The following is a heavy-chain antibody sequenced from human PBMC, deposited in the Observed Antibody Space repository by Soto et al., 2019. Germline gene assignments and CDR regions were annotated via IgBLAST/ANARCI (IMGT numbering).Heavy chain of an antibody. Sequence: QVQLEESGGGVVQPGRSLRLSCTASGFAFSDYGMHWVRQAPGKGLEWVAIIFYDGSHEYYADSVKGRFTISRDNSRNTVELQMNSLRAEDTATYFCARRRSTVTTPWFYHGMDVWGRGTTVTVSS. D-gene: IGHD4-17*01. CDR2: IFYDGSHE. CDR3: ARRRSTVTTPWFYHGMDV. J-gene: IGHJ6*02. V-gene: IGHV3-33*01. CDR1: GFAFSDYG.